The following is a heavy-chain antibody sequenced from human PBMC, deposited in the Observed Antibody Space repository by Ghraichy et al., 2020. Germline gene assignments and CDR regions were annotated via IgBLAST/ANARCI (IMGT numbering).Heavy chain of an antibody. CDR2: IYYSGST. V-gene: IGHV4-39*01. J-gene: IGHJ6*02. D-gene: IGHD6-13*01. CDR1: GGSISSSSYY. Sequence: SETLSLTCTVSGGSISSSSYYWGWIRQPPGKGLEWIGSIYYSGSTYYNPSLKSRVTISVDTSKNQFSLKLSSVTAADTAVYYCARQGYRGNYGMDVWGQGTTVTVSS. CDR3: ARQGYRGNYGMDV.